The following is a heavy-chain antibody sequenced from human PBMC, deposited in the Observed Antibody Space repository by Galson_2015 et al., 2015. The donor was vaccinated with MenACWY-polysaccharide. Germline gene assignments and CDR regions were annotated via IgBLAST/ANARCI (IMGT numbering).Heavy chain of an antibody. CDR2: INKDGREK. V-gene: IGHV3-7*01. Sequence: SLRLSCAASGFTFSGHWMSWVRQAPGKGLEWVANINKDGREKNYVGSVKGRFTISRDNAKNSLYLQMNSLRAEDTAVYYCTRRLVRGVIIRDFDSWGQGTLVTVSS. J-gene: IGHJ4*02. D-gene: IGHD3-10*01. CDR3: TRRLVRGVIIRDFDS. CDR1: GFTFSGHW.